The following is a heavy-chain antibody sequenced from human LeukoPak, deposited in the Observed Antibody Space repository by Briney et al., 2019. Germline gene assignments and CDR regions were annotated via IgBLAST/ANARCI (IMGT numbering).Heavy chain of an antibody. D-gene: IGHD2-2*01. Sequence: GSLRLSCAASGFTFDDYGMSWVRQAPGKGLEWVSAISGSGGSTYYADSVKGRFTISRDNSKNTLYLQMNSLRAEDTAVYYCARGRKRYCSSTSCYVGSSDYYYYMDVWGKGTTVTVSS. J-gene: IGHJ6*03. CDR1: GFTFDDYG. V-gene: IGHV3-23*01. CDR2: ISGSGGST. CDR3: ARGRKRYCSSTSCYVGSSDYYYYMDV.